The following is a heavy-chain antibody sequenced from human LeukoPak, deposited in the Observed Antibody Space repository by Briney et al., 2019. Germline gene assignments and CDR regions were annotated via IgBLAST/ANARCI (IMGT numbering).Heavy chain of an antibody. D-gene: IGHD2-2*01. J-gene: IGHJ4*02. V-gene: IGHV3-23*01. Sequence: PGGSLRLSCAASGFTFSSYAMSWARQAPGKGLEWVSAISGSGGSTCYADSVKGRFTISRDNSKNTLYLQMNSLRAEDTAVYYCAKDIVVVPAAPIGIWGQGTLVTVSS. CDR2: ISGSGGST. CDR3: AKDIVVVPAAPIGI. CDR1: GFTFSSYA.